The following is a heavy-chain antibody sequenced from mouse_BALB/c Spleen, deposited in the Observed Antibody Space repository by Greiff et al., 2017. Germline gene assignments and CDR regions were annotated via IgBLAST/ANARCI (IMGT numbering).Heavy chain of an antibody. CDR3: TRDGYYKIMDY. Sequence: EVQLVESGGGLVQPGGSMKLSCVASGFTFSNYWMNWVRQSPEKGLEWVAEIRLKSNNYATHYAESVKGRFTISRDDSKSSVYLQMNNLRAEDTGIYYCTRDGYYKIMDYWGQGTSVTVSS. J-gene: IGHJ4*01. CDR1: GFTFSNYW. V-gene: IGHV6-6*02. D-gene: IGHD2-3*01. CDR2: IRLKSNNYAT.